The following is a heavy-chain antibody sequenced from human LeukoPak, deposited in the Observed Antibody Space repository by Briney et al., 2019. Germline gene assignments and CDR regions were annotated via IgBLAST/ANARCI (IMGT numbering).Heavy chain of an antibody. V-gene: IGHV3-66*01. Sequence: GGSLRLSCAASGFTVSRNYMSWVRQAPGRGLEWVSVIYSGGSTYYAGSVTGRFTTSRDNAKNTLYLQMNSLRAEDTALYYCTRVQAGRSGLMDVWGRGTTVTVSS. CDR1: GFTVSRNY. CDR2: IYSGGST. CDR3: TRVQAGRSGLMDV. D-gene: IGHD2-8*02. J-gene: IGHJ6*02.